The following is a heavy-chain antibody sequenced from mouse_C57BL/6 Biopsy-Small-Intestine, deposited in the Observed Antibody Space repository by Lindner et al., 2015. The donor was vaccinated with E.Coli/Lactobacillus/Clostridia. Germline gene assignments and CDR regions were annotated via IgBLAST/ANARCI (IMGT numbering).Heavy chain of an antibody. CDR1: GYTFTNYG. J-gene: IGHJ4*01. Sequence: SVKVSCKASGYTFTNYGISWVRQAPGQGLEWMGWISAKNGNTNYGQKLQGRVTMTTDTPTSTAYMELRSLRSDDTAVYYCAREGDPDLEGSCISTSCYRNFDYWGQGTLVTVSS. D-gene: IGHD2-5*01. V-gene: IGHV1-81*01. CDR2: ISAKNGNT. CDR3: AREGDPDLEGSCISTSCYRNFDY.